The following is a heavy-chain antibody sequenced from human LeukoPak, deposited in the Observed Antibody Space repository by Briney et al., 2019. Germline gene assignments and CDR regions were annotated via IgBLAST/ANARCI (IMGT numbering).Heavy chain of an antibody. CDR3: ARGRFVYYYGSGSHYYFDY. J-gene: IGHJ4*02. V-gene: IGHV4-39*02. CDR2: IYYSGST. Sequence: SETLSLTCSVSVGSISSTNYYWGWIRQPPGKGLEWIGSIYYSGSTYYNPSLKSRLTISVDTSKNHFSLNLSSVTAADTAVYYCARGRFVYYYGSGSHYYFDYWGQGTLVTVSS. D-gene: IGHD3-10*01. CDR1: VGSISSTNYY.